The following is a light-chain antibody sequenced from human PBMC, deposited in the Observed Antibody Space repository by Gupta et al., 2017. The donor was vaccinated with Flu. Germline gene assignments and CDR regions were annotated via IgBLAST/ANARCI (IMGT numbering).Light chain of an antibody. Sequence: DIVMTQPPSTLSASVGDRVTITGRASQSISNWLAWYQQKPGKAPNLLIYKASRLESGVPSRFSGSGSGTEFTLTISSLQPDDLATYYCQQYQSYSFTFGPGTKVHIK. CDR3: QQYQSYSFT. CDR2: KAS. V-gene: IGKV1-5*03. J-gene: IGKJ3*01. CDR1: QSISNW.